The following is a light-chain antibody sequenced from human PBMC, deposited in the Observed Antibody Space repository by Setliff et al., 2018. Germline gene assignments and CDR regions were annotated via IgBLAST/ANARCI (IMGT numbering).Light chain of an antibody. J-gene: IGLJ2*01. CDR2: DVS. CDR1: SSNIGNHY. V-gene: IGLV2-14*03. Sequence: QSVLTQPPSVSAAPGQKVTISCSGSSSNIGNHYVSWYQRHPGEAPKLLLYDVSNRPSGISNRFSGSKSGSTASLTITGLQAEDEADYFCSSYTSTRTVIFGGGTKVTV. CDR3: SSYTSTRTVI.